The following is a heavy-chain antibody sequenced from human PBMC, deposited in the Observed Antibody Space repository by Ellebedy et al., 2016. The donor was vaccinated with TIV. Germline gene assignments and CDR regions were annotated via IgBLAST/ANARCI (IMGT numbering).Heavy chain of an antibody. CDR1: GYSFTNYP. D-gene: IGHD3/OR15-3a*01. CDR3: ARLEIPTFGPLNGRMTGSWIDP. V-gene: IGHV7-4-1*02. J-gene: IGHJ5*02. Sequence: AASVKVSCKASGYSFTNYPISWARQSPGQGLEWMGWINTNTRNPTYAQGLTGQFVFSLDTSLTTAHLQISSLKAEDTAFYYCARLEIPTFGPLNGRMTGSWIDPWGQGTLVTVSS. CDR2: INTNTRNP.